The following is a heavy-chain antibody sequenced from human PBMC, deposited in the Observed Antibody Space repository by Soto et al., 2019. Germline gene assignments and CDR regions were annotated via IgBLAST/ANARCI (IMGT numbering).Heavy chain of an antibody. CDR2: IWYDGSNK. Sequence: GGSLTLSCAASGFTFSSYGMHWVRQAPGKGLEWVAVIWYDGSNKYYADSVKGRFTISRDNSKNTLYLQMNSLRAEDTAVYYCARDNDIVLVPAAISYYGMDVWGQGTTVTVSS. CDR3: ARDNDIVLVPAAISYYGMDV. D-gene: IGHD2-2*01. J-gene: IGHJ6*02. V-gene: IGHV3-33*01. CDR1: GFTFSSYG.